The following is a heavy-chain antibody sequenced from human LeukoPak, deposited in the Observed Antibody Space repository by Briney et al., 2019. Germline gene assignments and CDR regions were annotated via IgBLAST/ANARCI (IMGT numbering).Heavy chain of an antibody. CDR3: ARENDGSGSNYFDY. D-gene: IGHD3-10*01. Sequence: GASVKVSCKASGYTFTGHYMHWVRQAPGQGLEWMGWINPKSGGTNYAQKFQGRVTMTRDTSISTAYMELSRLRSDDTAVYYCARENDGSGSNYFDYWGQGNLVTVSS. CDR2: INPKSGGT. J-gene: IGHJ4*02. V-gene: IGHV1-2*02. CDR1: GYTFTGHY.